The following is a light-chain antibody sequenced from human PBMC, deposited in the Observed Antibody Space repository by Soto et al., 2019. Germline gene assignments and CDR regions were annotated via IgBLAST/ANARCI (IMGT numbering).Light chain of an antibody. Sequence: QSVLTQPPSASGTPGQRVTISCSGSSSNIGSNYVYWYQQLPGTAPKLLIYTGNQRPSGVPDRFSGSKSGTSASLAISGLRSEDEADYYCAAWYDSLSGWVFGGGTKLTVL. CDR3: AAWYDSLSGWV. CDR1: SSNIGSNY. CDR2: TGN. J-gene: IGLJ3*02. V-gene: IGLV1-47*01.